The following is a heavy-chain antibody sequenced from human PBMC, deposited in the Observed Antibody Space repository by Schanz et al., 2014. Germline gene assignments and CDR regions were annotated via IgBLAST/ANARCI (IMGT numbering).Heavy chain of an antibody. Sequence: QVQLVQSGAEVKKPGSPVKVSCKSSGGTFSSYAISWVRQAPGQGLEWMGRIIPILGIATYAQKFQGRLTITADKSTRTAYMELSSLRSEDTAMYYCARDYYDSSGYYYCDYWGQGTLVTVSS. D-gene: IGHD3-22*01. CDR2: IIPILGIA. CDR1: GGTFSSYA. CDR3: ARDYYDSSGYYYCDY. V-gene: IGHV1-69*04. J-gene: IGHJ4*02.